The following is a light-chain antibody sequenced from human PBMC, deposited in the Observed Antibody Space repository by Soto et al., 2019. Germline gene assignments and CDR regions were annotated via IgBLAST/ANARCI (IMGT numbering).Light chain of an antibody. CDR3: QQYNSYPIFS. V-gene: IGKV1-5*03. J-gene: IGKJ3*01. CDR1: QSIGSW. CDR2: KAS. Sequence: DIQMTQSPSTLSASVGDRVTITCRAGQSIGSWLAWYQQKPGKAPKLLIYKASSLESGVPSRFSGSGSGTEFTLTISSLQPDDFATYYCQQYNSYPIFSFGPGTKVDI.